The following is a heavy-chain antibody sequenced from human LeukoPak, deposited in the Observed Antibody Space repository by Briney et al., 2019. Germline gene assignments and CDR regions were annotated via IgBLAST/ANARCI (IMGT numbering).Heavy chain of an antibody. CDR1: GVSISSYY. CDR3: ARHRASMVRGVIVYYYMDV. D-gene: IGHD3-10*01. Sequence: SETLSLTCTVSGVSISSYYWSWIRQPAGKGLEWIGRIYTSGSTNYNPSLKSRVTMSVDTSKNQFSLKLSSVTAADTAVYYCARHRASMVRGVIVYYYMDVWGKGTTVTISS. CDR2: IYTSGST. V-gene: IGHV4-4*07. J-gene: IGHJ6*03.